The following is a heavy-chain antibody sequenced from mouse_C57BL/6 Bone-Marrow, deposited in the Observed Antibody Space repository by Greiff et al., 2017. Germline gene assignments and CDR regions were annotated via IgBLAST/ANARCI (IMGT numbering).Heavy chain of an antibody. CDR3: TRAGTDY. Sequence: QVQLQQSGAELVRPGASVTLSCKASGYTFTDYEMHWVKQTPAHGLEWIGAIDPETGGTAYNQKFKGKAILTADKSSSPAYMELRSLTSEDSAVYYCTRAGTDYWGQGTTLTGSS. D-gene: IGHD4-1*01. CDR2: IDPETGGT. J-gene: IGHJ2*01. V-gene: IGHV1-15*01. CDR1: GYTFTDYE.